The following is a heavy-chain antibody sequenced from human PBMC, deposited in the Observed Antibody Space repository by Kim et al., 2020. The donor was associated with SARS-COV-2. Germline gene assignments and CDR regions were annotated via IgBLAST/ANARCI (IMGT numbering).Heavy chain of an antibody. CDR2: INGDGSST. J-gene: IGHJ4*02. CDR3: VRAGWGYCSGGRWKSGGYIEN. Sequence: GGSLRLSCAASGFTFSTYWMHWVRQAPGKGLVWVSRINGDGSSTVYADSVKGRFTISRDNAKNTVYLQMNSLRAEDTAVYYCVRAGWGYCSGGRWKSGGYIENWGQGTLVTVSS. V-gene: IGHV3-74*01. CDR1: GFTFSTYW. D-gene: IGHD2-15*01.